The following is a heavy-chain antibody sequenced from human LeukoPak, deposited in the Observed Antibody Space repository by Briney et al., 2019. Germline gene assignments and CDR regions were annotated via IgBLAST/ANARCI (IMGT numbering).Heavy chain of an antibody. D-gene: IGHD3-22*01. CDR1: GFTFSSYS. V-gene: IGHV3-21*01. CDR3: AVSPRSGYYGDY. Sequence: GGSLRLSCAASGFTFSSYSMNWVRQAPGTGLEWVSSISSSSSYIYYADSVKGRFTISRDNAKNSLYLQMNSLRAEDTAVYYCAVSPRSGYYGDYWGQGTLVTVSS. J-gene: IGHJ4*02. CDR2: ISSSSSYI.